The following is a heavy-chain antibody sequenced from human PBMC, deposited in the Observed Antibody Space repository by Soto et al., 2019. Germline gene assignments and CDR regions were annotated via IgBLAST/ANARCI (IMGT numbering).Heavy chain of an antibody. J-gene: IGHJ4*02. CDR2: IYYSGST. CDR1: GGSISSSSYY. D-gene: IGHD3-3*01. Sequence: QLQLQESGPGLVKPSETLSLTCTVSGGSISSSSYYWGWIRQPPGKGLEWIGSIYYSGSTYYNPSLKSRVTISVDTSKNQFSLKLSSVTAADTAVYYCARQEVYAFWTTGYYFDYWGQGTLVTVSS. V-gene: IGHV4-39*01. CDR3: ARQEVYAFWTTGYYFDY.